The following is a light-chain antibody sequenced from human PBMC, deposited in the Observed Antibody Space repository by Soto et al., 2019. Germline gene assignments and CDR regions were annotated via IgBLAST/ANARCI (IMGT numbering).Light chain of an antibody. CDR2: DAS. CDR3: HQYDGGPYT. CDR1: QSISSW. V-gene: IGKV1-5*01. Sequence: DIQMTQSPSTLSASVGDRVTITCRASQSISSWLAWYQQKPGKAPKLLIYDASSLESGVPSRFSGSGSGTEFTLTISSLQSEDFAVYYCHQYDGGPYTFGQGTKVE. J-gene: IGKJ2*01.